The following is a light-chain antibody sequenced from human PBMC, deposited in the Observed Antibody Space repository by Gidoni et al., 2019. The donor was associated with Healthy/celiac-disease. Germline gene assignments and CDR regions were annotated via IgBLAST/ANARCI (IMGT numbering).Light chain of an antibody. CDR2: DAA. Sequence: EIVLTQSPATLSLSPGERATLSCRASQSVSSYLAWYQQKPGQAPRLLIYDAATRDTGIPARFSGSGSGTDFTLTISSLEPEDVAVYYCQQRSNWPPGLTFGGGTKVEIK. J-gene: IGKJ4*01. CDR1: QSVSSY. V-gene: IGKV3-11*01. CDR3: QQRSNWPPGLT.